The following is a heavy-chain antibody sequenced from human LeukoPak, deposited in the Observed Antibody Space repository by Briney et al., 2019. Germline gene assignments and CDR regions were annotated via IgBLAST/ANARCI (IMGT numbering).Heavy chain of an antibody. D-gene: IGHD3-9*01. CDR3: ARENYDILTGYYYWFDP. CDR2: IYYSGST. Sequence: SDTVSHTCCVCWVPQRCYYWSWVRQPPGKGLDWVGYIYYSGSTNYKPSLKSRVTISVDTSKNQFSLKLSSVTAADTAVYYCARENYDILTGYYYWFDPWGEGTLVTVSS. J-gene: IGHJ5*02. V-gene: IGHV4-59*01. CDR1: WVPQRCYY.